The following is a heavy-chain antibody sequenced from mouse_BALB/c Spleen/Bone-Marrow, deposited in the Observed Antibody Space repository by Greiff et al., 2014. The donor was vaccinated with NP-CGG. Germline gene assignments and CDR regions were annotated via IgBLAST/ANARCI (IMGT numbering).Heavy chain of an antibody. Sequence: EVQLQQSGAELVKPGASVKLSCTASGFNIKDTYMHWVKQRPEQGLEWIGRIDPANGNTKYDPKFQGKATITADKSTNTAYLQLSSLTSEDTAVYYCAYGSSYDYFDYWGQGTTLTVSS. V-gene: IGHV14-3*02. CDR3: AYGSSYDYFDY. CDR1: GFNIKDTY. D-gene: IGHD1-1*01. J-gene: IGHJ2*01. CDR2: IDPANGNT.